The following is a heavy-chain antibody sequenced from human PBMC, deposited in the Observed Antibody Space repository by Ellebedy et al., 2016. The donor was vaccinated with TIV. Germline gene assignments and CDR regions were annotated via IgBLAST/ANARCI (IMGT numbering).Heavy chain of an antibody. J-gene: IGHJ4*02. CDR2: ISAYNGNT. Sequence: AASVKVSCKASGYTFTSYGISWVRQAPGQGLEWMGWISAYNGNTNYEQKLQGRVTMTTDTSTSTAYMELRSLRSDDTAVYYCAREGSTRYYDILTGYYFSGNYFDYWGQGTLVTVSS. CDR3: AREGSTRYYDILTGYYFSGNYFDY. CDR1: GYTFTSYG. D-gene: IGHD3-9*01. V-gene: IGHV1-18*01.